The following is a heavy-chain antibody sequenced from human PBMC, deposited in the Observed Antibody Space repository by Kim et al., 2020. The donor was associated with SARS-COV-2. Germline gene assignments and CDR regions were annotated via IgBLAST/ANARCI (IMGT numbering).Heavy chain of an antibody. D-gene: IGHD6-13*01. CDR2: T. J-gene: IGHJ4*02. Sequence: TNHNPPLRSGVTISVDTSKNQFSLKLSSVTAADTAVYYCARDRSSWGIDYWGQGTLVTVSS. CDR3: ARDRSSWGIDY. V-gene: IGHV4-34*01.